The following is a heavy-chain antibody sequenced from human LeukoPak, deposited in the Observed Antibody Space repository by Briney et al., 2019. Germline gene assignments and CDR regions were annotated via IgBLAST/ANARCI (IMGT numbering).Heavy chain of an antibody. CDR1: GFTFSSFH. V-gene: IGHV3-48*01. CDR2: ISRDSTTI. J-gene: IGHJ4*02. Sequence: GGSLRLSCAASGFTFSSFHINWVRQAPGKGLEWLSYISRDSTTIYYADSVKGRFTFSRDNAKNSLYLQMNSLRAEDTAVYHCATDYYDSSGYYTGSYWGQGTLVTVSS. D-gene: IGHD3-22*01. CDR3: ATDYYDSSGYYTGSY.